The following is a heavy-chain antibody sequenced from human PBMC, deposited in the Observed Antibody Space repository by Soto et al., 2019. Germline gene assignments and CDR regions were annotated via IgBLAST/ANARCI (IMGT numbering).Heavy chain of an antibody. J-gene: IGHJ6*02. V-gene: IGHV3-30*18. D-gene: IGHD4-4*01. CDR1: GFTFSSYG. CDR3: AKDTVTTSYYYYGMDV. Sequence: QVQLVESGGGVVQPGRSLRLSCAASGFTFSSYGMHWVRQAPGKGLEWVAVISYDGSNKYYADSVKGRFTISRDNSKNTLYLQMNSLRAEDTAVYYCAKDTVTTSYYYYGMDVWGQGTTVTVSS. CDR2: ISYDGSNK.